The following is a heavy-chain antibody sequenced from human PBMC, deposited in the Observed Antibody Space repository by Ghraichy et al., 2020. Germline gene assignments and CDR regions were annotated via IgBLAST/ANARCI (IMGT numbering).Heavy chain of an antibody. J-gene: IGHJ4*02. CDR3: ARIGVYCSSTSADY. D-gene: IGHD2-2*01. V-gene: IGHV2-70*11. CDR1: GFSLSTSGMC. Sequence: QTLSLTCTFSGFSLSTSGMCVSWIRQPPGKALEWLARIDWDDDKYYSTSLKTRLTISKDTSKNQVVLTMTNMDPVDTATYYCARIGVYCSSTSADYWGQGTLVTVSS. CDR2: IDWDDDK.